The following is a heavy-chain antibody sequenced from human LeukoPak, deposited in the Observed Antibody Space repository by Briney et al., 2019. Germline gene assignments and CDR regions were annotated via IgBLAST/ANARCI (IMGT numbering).Heavy chain of an antibody. D-gene: IGHD2-2*01. J-gene: IGHJ4*02. CDR2: ISSSSSYI. CDR3: ARSLYCSSTSCYGFDY. Sequence: PGGSLRLSCAASGFTFSSYSMNWVRQAPGKGLEWVSSISSSSSYIYYADSVKGRFTISRDNAKNSLYLQMNSLRAEDTAVYYRARSLYCSSTSCYGFDYWGQGTLVTVSS. V-gene: IGHV3-21*01. CDR1: GFTFSSYS.